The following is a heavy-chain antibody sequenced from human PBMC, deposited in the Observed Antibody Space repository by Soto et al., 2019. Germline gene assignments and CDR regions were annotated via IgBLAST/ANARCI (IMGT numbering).Heavy chain of an antibody. D-gene: IGHD6-19*01. Sequence: GGSLRLSCAASGFTFSSYWMHWVRQAPGKGLVWVSRINSDGSSTSYADSVKGRFTISRDNAKNTLYLQMSSLRAEDTAVYYCARFGDEEQWLVNYYYGMDVWGQGTTVTVSS. J-gene: IGHJ6*02. CDR3: ARFGDEEQWLVNYYYGMDV. CDR2: INSDGSST. V-gene: IGHV3-74*01. CDR1: GFTFSSYW.